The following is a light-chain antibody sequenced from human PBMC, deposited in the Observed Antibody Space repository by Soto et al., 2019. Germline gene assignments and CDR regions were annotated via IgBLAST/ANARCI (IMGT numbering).Light chain of an antibody. CDR2: EVN. J-gene: IGLJ2*01. CDR3: SSFVGAPVI. CDR1: STDVGEYNY. V-gene: IGLV2-8*01. Sequence: QSVLTQSPSASGPPGQRVTISCSGTSTDVGEYNYVSWYQQHPGKVPKLIIFEVNKRPSGVPDRFSGSKSGDTASLTVSGLQAEDEADYYCSSFVGAPVIFGGGTKVTVL.